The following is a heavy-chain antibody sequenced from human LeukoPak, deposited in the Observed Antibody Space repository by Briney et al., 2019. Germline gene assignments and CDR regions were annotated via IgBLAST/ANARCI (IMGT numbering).Heavy chain of an antibody. Sequence: SQTLSLTCTVSGGSISSGGYYWSWIRQHPGKGLEWIGYIYYSGSTYYNPSLKSRVTILVDTSKNQFSLKLSSVTAADTAVYYSARDIWNDGYYGMDVWGKGTTVTVSS. V-gene: IGHV4-31*03. D-gene: IGHD1-1*01. CDR2: IYYSGST. J-gene: IGHJ6*04. CDR1: GGSISSGGYY. CDR3: ARDIWNDGYYGMDV.